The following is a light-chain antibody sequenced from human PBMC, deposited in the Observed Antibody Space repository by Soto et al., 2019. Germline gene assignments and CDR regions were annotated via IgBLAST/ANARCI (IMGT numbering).Light chain of an antibody. Sequence: EIVLTQSPGTLSLSPGERATLSCRASQTLPRSYLAWYQQRSVQAPRLLIYAASSRATGIPDRFSGSGSGTDFTLTSSRLEPEDFAVYHCQQYDSSKTVGQGTRVEI. CDR3: QQYDSSKT. CDR2: AAS. V-gene: IGKV3-20*01. J-gene: IGKJ1*01. CDR1: QTLPRSY.